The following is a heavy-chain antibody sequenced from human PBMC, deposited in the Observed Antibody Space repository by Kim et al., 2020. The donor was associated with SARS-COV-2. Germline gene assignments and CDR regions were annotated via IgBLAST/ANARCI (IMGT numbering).Heavy chain of an antibody. D-gene: IGHD3-3*01. V-gene: IGHV1-69*13. CDR3: AVTIFGVVNYGMDV. CDR2: IIPIFGTA. Sequence: SVKVSCKASGGTFSSYAISWVRQAPGQGLEWMGGIIPIFGTANYAQKFQGRVTITADESTSTAYMELSSLRSEDTAVYYCAVTIFGVVNYGMDVWGQGTTVTVSS. CDR1: GGTFSSYA. J-gene: IGHJ6*02.